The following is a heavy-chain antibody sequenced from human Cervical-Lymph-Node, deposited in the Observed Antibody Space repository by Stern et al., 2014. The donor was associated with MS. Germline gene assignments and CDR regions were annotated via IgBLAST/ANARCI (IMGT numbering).Heavy chain of an antibody. V-gene: IGHV3-74*02. D-gene: IGHD2-15*01. CDR2: INSGGRST. CDR3: ARSSGASGDAMDV. CDR1: GFTFSTSW. J-gene: IGHJ6*02. Sequence: EVQLVQSGGGLLPPGGSLRLSCAASGFTFSTSWMHWVRQGPGKGLVWVSRINSGGRSTSYTDSVRGRFTISRDNAKNTVYLQMNSLRAEDTAVYYCARSSGASGDAMDVWGQGTTVTVSS.